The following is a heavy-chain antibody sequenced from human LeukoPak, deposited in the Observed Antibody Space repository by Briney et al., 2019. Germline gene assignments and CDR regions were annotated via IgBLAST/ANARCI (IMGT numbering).Heavy chain of an antibody. CDR2: ISGSGGRT. D-gene: IGHD4-17*01. V-gene: IGHV3-23*01. Sequence: GGSLRLSCAASGFTFSSYSMNWVRQAPGKGLEWVSSISGSGGRTHYADSVRGRFTISRDNSKNTLYLQMDSLRAEDTAVYYCATPPTVTRNYWGQGTLVTVSS. CDR3: ATPPTVTRNY. J-gene: IGHJ4*02. CDR1: GFTFSSYS.